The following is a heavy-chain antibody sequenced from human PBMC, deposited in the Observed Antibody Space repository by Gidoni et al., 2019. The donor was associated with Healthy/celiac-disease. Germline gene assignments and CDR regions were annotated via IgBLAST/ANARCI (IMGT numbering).Heavy chain of an antibody. Sequence: QLQLQESGPGLVKPSETLSLTCTVSGGSISSSSYYWGWIRQPPGKGLEWIGSIYYSGSTYYDPSLKSRVTISVDTSKNQFSLKLSSVTAADTAVYYCARQLKVNWFDPWGQGTLVTVSS. CDR3: ARQLKVNWFDP. V-gene: IGHV4-39*01. CDR2: IYYSGST. J-gene: IGHJ5*02. CDR1: GGSISSSSYY.